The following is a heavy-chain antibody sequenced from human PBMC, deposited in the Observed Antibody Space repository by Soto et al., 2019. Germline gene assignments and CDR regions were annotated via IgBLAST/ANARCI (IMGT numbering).Heavy chain of an antibody. Sequence: EVQLLESGGGLVQPGGSLRLSCAASGFTFSNYAMTWLRQAPGKGLELVSVITGSGGGTYFVDSVKGRFTISRDNSKNTVYLQMNSLRAEDTAVYYCAKRPLTAAGFDYWCQVTMVTVSS. J-gene: IGHJ4*02. V-gene: IGHV3-23*01. CDR1: GFTFSNYA. D-gene: IGHD6-13*01. CDR3: AKRPLTAAGFDY. CDR2: ITGSGGGT.